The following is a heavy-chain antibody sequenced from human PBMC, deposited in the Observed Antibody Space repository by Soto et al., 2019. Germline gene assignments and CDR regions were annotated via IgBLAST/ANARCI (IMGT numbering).Heavy chain of an antibody. J-gene: IGHJ4*02. Sequence: ASVKVSCKASGYTFTSYYMHWVRQAPGQGLEWMGIINPSGGSTSYAQKFQGRVTMTRDTSTSTVYMELSSLRSEDTAVYYCAREGDDYYGSGSYLGGLYYFDYWGQGTLVTVS. V-gene: IGHV1-46*03. CDR2: INPSGGST. CDR3: AREGDDYYGSGSYLGGLYYFDY. CDR1: GYTFTSYY. D-gene: IGHD3-10*01.